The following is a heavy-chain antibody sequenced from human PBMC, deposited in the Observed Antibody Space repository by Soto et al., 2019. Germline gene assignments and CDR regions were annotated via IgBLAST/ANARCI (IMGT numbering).Heavy chain of an antibody. J-gene: IGHJ4*02. CDR3: ARGRVYCSSTSCYALPLDY. D-gene: IGHD2-2*01. CDR2: INHSGST. V-gene: IGHV4-34*01. Sequence: QVQLQQWGAGLLKPSETLSLTCAVYGGSFSGYYWSWIRQPPGKGLEWIGEINHSGSTNYNPSLKSRVTISVDTSKHQFSLKLSSVTAADTAVYYCARGRVYCSSTSCYALPLDYWGQGTLVTVSS. CDR1: GGSFSGYY.